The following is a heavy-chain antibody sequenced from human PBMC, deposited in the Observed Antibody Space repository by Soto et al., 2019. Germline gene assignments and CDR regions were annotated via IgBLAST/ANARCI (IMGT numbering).Heavy chain of an antibody. CDR1: GYTFTTYG. D-gene: IGHD2-15*01. Sequence: QVELVQSGAEVEKPGASVKVSCKAYGYTFTTYGISWVRQAPGQGLEWMGWIIPIFGTANYAQKFQGRVTITADESTSTAYMVLSSLRSEDTAVYYCASNSGYCSGGSCYLGGFYSYGMDVWGQGTTVTVSS. CDR2: IIPIFGTA. V-gene: IGHV1-69*13. J-gene: IGHJ6*02. CDR3: ASNSGYCSGGSCYLGGFYSYGMDV.